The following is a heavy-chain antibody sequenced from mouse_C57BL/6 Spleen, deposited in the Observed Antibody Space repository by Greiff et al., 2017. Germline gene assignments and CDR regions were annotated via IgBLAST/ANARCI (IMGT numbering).Heavy chain of an antibody. D-gene: IGHD1-1*01. V-gene: IGHV1-15*01. CDR2: IDPETGGT. Sequence: VQLQESGAELVRPGASVTLSCKASGYTFTDYEMHWVKQTPVHGLEWIGAIDPETGGTAYNQKFKGKAILTADKSSSTAYMELRSLTSEDSAVYYCTPTYYYGSSYCFDYWGQGTTLTVSS. CDR3: TPTYYYGSSYCFDY. CDR1: GYTFTDYE. J-gene: IGHJ2*01.